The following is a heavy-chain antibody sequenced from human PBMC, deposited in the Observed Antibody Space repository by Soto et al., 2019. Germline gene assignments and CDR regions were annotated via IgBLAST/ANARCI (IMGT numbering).Heavy chain of an antibody. J-gene: IGHJ4*02. CDR1: GYSFTSYW. V-gene: IGHV5-51*01. Sequence: LGESLKISCKGSGYSFTSYWIGWVRQMPGKGLEWMGIIYPGDSDIRYSPSFRGQVTISADKSISTAYLQWSSLKASDSAIYYCASNEQRWLPYDYWGQGTLVTVYS. CDR2: IYPGDSDI. CDR3: ASNEQRWLPYDY. D-gene: IGHD5-12*01.